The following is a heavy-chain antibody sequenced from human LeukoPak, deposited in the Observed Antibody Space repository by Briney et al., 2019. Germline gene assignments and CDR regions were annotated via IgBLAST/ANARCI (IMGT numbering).Heavy chain of an antibody. V-gene: IGHV4-39*01. CDR2: LYYTGTT. D-gene: IGHD6-19*01. CDR1: GGCISSSSYY. Sequence: SETLSLTCTVSGGCISSSSYYWVWLRQPPGKGLEWIGSLYYTGTTYYNPSLKSRVTISVDTSKNQFSLNLTSVTAADTAVYYCARSLTDYSSGWYFDSWGQGTLVTVSS. CDR3: ARSLTDYSSGWYFDS. J-gene: IGHJ4*02.